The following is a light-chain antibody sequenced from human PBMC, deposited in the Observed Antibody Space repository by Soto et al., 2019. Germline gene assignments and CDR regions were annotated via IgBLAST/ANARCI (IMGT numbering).Light chain of an antibody. J-gene: IGLJ1*01. CDR1: SSDIGGYNF. V-gene: IGLV2-14*01. CDR3: NSYRTVSLYV. CDR2: GVG. Sequence: QSALTQPASVSGSPGQSITIACNGTSSDIGGYNFVSWYQQHPGKAPKLLSSGVGNRPSGVSNRLSGSKSGNTASLTISGVQAEDEAHYSCNSYRTVSLYVFGTGTKLTVL.